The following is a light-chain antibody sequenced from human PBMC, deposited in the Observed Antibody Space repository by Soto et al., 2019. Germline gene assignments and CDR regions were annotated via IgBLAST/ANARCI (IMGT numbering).Light chain of an antibody. J-gene: IGKJ3*01. CDR3: QQYGSSYT. CDR1: QSVRSNY. CDR2: GTS. Sequence: EIVLTQSPGTLSLSPGERATLSCRASQSVRSNYLAWYQQQPGQAPRLLIYGTSTRATGIPDRFSGSGSGTDFTLTISRLEPEDFAVYYCQQYGSSYTFGPGTKVEIK. V-gene: IGKV3-20*01.